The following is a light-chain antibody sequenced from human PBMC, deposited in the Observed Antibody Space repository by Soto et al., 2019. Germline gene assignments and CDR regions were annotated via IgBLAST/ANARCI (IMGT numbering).Light chain of an antibody. CDR3: QQDYNLLTWT. Sequence: PGARVTLSCRASQSVSSSYLTWYQQKPGQAPRLLIYGASTRATSIPARFRGSGSGTDFTLTISSRQPEDFAVYYCQQDYNLLTWTFGQGTKVEIK. J-gene: IGKJ1*01. V-gene: IGKV3D-7*01. CDR1: QSVSSSY. CDR2: GAS.